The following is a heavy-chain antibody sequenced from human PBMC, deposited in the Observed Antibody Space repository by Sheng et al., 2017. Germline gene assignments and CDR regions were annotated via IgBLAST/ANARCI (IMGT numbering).Heavy chain of an antibody. D-gene: IGHD1-1*01. CDR3: ARDRNWNDGLDV. CDR2: IYSGGTT. J-gene: IGHJ6*02. Sequence: LVESGGGVVQPGESLRLSCAISGFFVNSYYMTWVRQAPGKGLEWVSVIYSGGTTYYADSVSGRFIISRDASTNTVYLQMDRLRGDDTAVYYCARDRNWNDGLDVWGQGTTVTVAS. CDR1: GFFVNSYY. V-gene: IGHV3-66*01.